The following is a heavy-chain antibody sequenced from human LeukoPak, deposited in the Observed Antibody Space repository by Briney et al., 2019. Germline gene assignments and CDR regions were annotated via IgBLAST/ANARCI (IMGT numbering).Heavy chain of an antibody. Sequence: ASVKVSCKASGYTFTSYAMHWVRQAPGQRLEWMGWINAGNGNTKHSQKFQGRVTITRDTSASTAYMELSSLRSEDTAVYYCARDVATMYYFDYWGQGTLVTVSS. CDR1: GYTFTSYA. J-gene: IGHJ4*02. CDR3: ARDVATMYYFDY. CDR2: INAGNGNT. D-gene: IGHD5-12*01. V-gene: IGHV1-3*01.